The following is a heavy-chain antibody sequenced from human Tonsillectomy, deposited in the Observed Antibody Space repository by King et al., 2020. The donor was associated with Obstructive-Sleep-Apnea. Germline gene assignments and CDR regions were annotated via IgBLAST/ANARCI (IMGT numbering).Heavy chain of an antibody. CDR2: IHYEGSNK. CDR1: GFIVSSYG. J-gene: IGHJ4*02. V-gene: IGHV3-30*02. D-gene: IGHD2-15*01. Sequence: VQLVESGGGVVQPGRSLRLSCAASGFIVSSYGMHWVRQAPGKGLEWVAFIHYEGSNKYFGDSVKGRFTISRDNSKNTLYLKMNSLRAEDTAVYYCAKGGVALAAPFDYWGQGTLVTVSS. CDR3: AKGGVALAAPFDY.